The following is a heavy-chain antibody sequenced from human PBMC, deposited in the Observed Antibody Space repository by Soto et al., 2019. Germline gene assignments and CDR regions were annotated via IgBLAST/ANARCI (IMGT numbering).Heavy chain of an antibody. D-gene: IGHD4-17*01. CDR1: GGSFSGYY. V-gene: IGHV4-34*01. J-gene: IGHJ4*02. Sequence: SETLSLTCAVYGGSFSGYYWSWIRQPPGKGLEWIGEINHSGSTNYNPSLKSRVTISVDTSKNQFSLKLSSVTAADTAVYYCARGSGIYGGKSYFDYWGQGTLVTVSS. CDR2: INHSGST. CDR3: ARGSGIYGGKSYFDY.